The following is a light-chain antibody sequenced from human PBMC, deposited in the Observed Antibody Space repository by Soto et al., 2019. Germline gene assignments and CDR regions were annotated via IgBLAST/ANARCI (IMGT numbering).Light chain of an antibody. CDR1: QSISSW. Sequence: IHLTPSPSTLSASVGDRITITCRASQSISSWLAWYQQKPGKAPKLLIYDASSLQSGVPSRFSGSASGTEFTLTISSLQPDDFATYYCQQYNSFSRTFGQGTKVDIK. V-gene: IGKV1-5*01. J-gene: IGKJ1*01. CDR3: QQYNSFSRT. CDR2: DAS.